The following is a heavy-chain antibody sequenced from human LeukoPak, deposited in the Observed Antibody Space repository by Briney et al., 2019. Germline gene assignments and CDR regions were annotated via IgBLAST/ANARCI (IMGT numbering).Heavy chain of an antibody. D-gene: IGHD2-2*01. J-gene: IGHJ4*02. CDR2: IRSKANSYAT. Sequence: GGSLRLSCAASGFTFSGSAMHWVRHASGKGLEWVGRIRSKANSYATAYAASVKGRFTISRDDSKNTAYLQMNSLKTEDTAVYYCTRLGDCSSTSCYGYWGQGTLVTVSS. CDR3: TRLGDCSSTSCYGY. CDR1: GFTFSGSA. V-gene: IGHV3-73*01.